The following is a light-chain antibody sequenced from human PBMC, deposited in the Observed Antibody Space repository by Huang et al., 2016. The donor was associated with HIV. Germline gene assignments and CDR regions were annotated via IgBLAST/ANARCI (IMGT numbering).Light chain of an antibody. CDR1: QNIDNY. CDR3: QQGYSVPPEYT. CDR2: TAS. V-gene: IGKV1-39*01. Sequence: DIQMTQSPSSLSASVGDRVTITCRASQNIDNYLNWYQQNPGKAPKLLIYTASTLQSGVPSRFSGSGSGTHFTRTISSLQPEDFATYYCQQGYSVPPEYTFGQGTKLDMK. J-gene: IGKJ2*01.